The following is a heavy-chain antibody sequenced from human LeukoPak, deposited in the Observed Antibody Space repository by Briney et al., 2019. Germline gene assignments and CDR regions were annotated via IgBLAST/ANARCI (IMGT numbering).Heavy chain of an antibody. V-gene: IGHV4-31*03. CDR3: ARGHYDSSGHLDY. D-gene: IGHD3-22*01. CDR1: GGSISSGGYY. Sequence: SETLSLTRTVSGGSISSGGYYWSWIRQHPGKGLEWIGYIYYSGSTYYNPSLKSRVTISVDTSKNQFSLKLSSVTAADTAVYYCARGHYDSSGHLDYWGQGTLVTVSS. CDR2: IYYSGST. J-gene: IGHJ4*02.